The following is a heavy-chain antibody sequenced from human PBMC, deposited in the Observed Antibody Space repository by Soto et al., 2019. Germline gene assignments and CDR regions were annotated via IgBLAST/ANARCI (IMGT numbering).Heavy chain of an antibody. CDR3: ARGHEYYYDRSGSGYWFDP. D-gene: IGHD3-22*01. CDR1: GGSFSPYF. CDR2: INHSGST. Sequence: SETLSLTCAVYGGSFSPYFWTWIRQPPGKGLEWIGEINHSGSTNYNPSLKSRVTISVDTSKNQFSLNLSSVTAADTAVYYCARGHEYYYDRSGSGYWFDPWGQGTTVTVYS. J-gene: IGHJ5*02. V-gene: IGHV4-34*01.